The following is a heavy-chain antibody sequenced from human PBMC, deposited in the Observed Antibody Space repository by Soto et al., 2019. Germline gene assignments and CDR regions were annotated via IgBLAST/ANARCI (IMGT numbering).Heavy chain of an antibody. CDR3: ARDGYSSCWSDYYYYVMDV. Sequence: VASVKVSCKASGYTFTGYYMHWVRQAPGQGLEWMGWINPNSGGTNYAQKFQGWVTMTRDTSISTAYMELSRLGSDDTAVYYCARDGYSSCWSDYYYYVMDVWGKGTTVTVSS. CDR1: GYTFTGYY. V-gene: IGHV1-2*04. J-gene: IGHJ6*04. D-gene: IGHD6-19*01. CDR2: INPNSGGT.